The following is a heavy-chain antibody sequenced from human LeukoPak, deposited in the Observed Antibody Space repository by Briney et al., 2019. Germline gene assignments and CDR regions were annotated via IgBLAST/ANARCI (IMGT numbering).Heavy chain of an antibody. D-gene: IGHD7-27*01. CDR3: ATNTGTVFDY. Sequence: SETLSLTCTVSGYSINSGYYWGWIRQPPGKGLEWIGNIYHSGSTYYNPSLKSRVTISLDTSKNQFSLKLSSVTAADTAVYYCATNTGTVFDYWGQGALVTVSS. CDR1: GYSINSGYY. V-gene: IGHV4-38-2*02. J-gene: IGHJ4*02. CDR2: IYHSGST.